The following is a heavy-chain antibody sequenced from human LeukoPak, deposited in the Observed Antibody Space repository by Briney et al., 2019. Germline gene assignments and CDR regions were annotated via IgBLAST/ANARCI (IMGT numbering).Heavy chain of an antibody. CDR1: GGSFSGYY. Sequence: SETLSLTCAVYGGSFSGYYWSWIRQPPGKGLEWIGEINHSGSTSYNPSLKSRVTISVDTSKNQFSLKLSSVTAADTAVYYCARGGYTFYYDSSGYLKWGQGTLVTVSS. CDR3: ARGGYTFYYDSSGYLK. J-gene: IGHJ4*02. D-gene: IGHD3-22*01. CDR2: INHSGST. V-gene: IGHV4-34*01.